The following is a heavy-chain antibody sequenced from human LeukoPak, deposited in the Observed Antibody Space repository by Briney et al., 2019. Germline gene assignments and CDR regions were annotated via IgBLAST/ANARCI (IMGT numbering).Heavy chain of an antibody. D-gene: IGHD6-19*01. CDR1: GGSISSYY. V-gene: IGHV4-59*08. CDR2: IYYSGST. CDR3: ARSVVVAGPLDY. J-gene: IGHJ4*02. Sequence: SETLSLTCTVSGGSISSYYWSWIRQPPGKGLEWIGYIYYSGSTNYNPSLKSRVTISVDTSKNQFSLKLSSVTAADTAVYYWARSVVVAGPLDYWGQGTLVTVSS.